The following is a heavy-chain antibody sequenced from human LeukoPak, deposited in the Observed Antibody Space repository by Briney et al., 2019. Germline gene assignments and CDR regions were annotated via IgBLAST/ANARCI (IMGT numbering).Heavy chain of an antibody. J-gene: IGHJ6*03. CDR3: ARGPKPYYYYYYMDV. CDR1: GGTFSSYA. V-gene: IGHV1-69*13. Sequence: SVKVSCKASGGTFSSYAISWVRQAPGQGLEWRGGIIPIFGTANYAQKFQGRVTITADESTSTAYMELSSLRSEDTAVYYCARGPKPYYYYYYMDVWGKGTTVTVSS. CDR2: IIPIFGTA.